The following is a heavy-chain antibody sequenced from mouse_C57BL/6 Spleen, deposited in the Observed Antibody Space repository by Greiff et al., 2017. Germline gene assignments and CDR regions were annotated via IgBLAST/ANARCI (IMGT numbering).Heavy chain of an antibody. Sequence: EVHLVESGPGLVKPSQSLSLTCSVTGYSITSGYYWNWIRQFPGNKLEWMGYISYDGSNNYNPSLKNRISITRDTSKNQFFLKLNSVTTEDTATYYCARAGYDVRYFDVWGTGTTVTVSS. CDR1: GYSITSGYY. D-gene: IGHD2-2*01. J-gene: IGHJ1*03. CDR3: ARAGYDVRYFDV. CDR2: ISYDGSN. V-gene: IGHV3-6*01.